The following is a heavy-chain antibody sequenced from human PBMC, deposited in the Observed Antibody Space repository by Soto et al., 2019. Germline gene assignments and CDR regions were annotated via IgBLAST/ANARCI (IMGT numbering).Heavy chain of an antibody. CDR3: ARVIVVVVAAIDAFDI. CDR2: IYYSGST. CDR1: GGSISSYY. Sequence: SETLSLTCTVSGGSISSYYWSWIRQPPGKGLEWIGYIYYSGSTYYNPSLKSRVTISVDTSKNQFSLKLSSVTAADTAVYYCARVIVVVVAAIDAFDIWGQGPMVTVSS. J-gene: IGHJ3*02. V-gene: IGHV4-59*04. D-gene: IGHD2-15*01.